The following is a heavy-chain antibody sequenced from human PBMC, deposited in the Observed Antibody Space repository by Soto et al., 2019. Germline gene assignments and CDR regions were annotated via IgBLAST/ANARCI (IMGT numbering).Heavy chain of an antibody. CDR1: GYTFTSYA. CDR2: INAGNGNT. D-gene: IGHD3-9*01. Sequence: ASVKVSCKASGYTFTSYAIHWVRQAPGQRLEWMGWINAGNGNTKYSQKFQGRVTITRDTSASTAYMELSGLRSEDTAVYYCAREYYDILTGPCPFDYWGQGTLVTVSS. J-gene: IGHJ4*02. V-gene: IGHV1-3*01. CDR3: AREYYDILTGPCPFDY.